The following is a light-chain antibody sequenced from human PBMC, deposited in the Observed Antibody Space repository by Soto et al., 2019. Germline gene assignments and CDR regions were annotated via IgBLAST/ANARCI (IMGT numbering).Light chain of an antibody. Sequence: DIHMTQAPCSLSASLGHRVTMTWRASQSISSYLNWYQQKPGKAPKLLIYTASSLQSGVPSRFSGSGSGTDFTLTISSLQPEDFATYYCQQSYSTPFTFGPGTKVD. J-gene: IGKJ3*01. CDR2: TAS. V-gene: IGKV1-39*01. CDR1: QSISSY. CDR3: QQSYSTPFT.